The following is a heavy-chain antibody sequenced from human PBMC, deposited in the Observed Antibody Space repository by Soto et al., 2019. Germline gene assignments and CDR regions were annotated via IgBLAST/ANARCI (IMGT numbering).Heavy chain of an antibody. D-gene: IGHD2-15*01. V-gene: IGHV3-33*01. J-gene: IGHJ4*02. CDR2: VWYDGNNK. CDR1: GFRFSSHG. Sequence: QVQLVESGGGVVQPGGSLRLSCAASGFRFSSHGMHWVRQAPGKGLEWVANVWYDGNNKYYAASVKGRFTISRDNSKNTLYLQMNSLRAEDTAVYFCARNMAAATSYFDYWGQGLLVTVFS. CDR3: ARNMAAATSYFDY.